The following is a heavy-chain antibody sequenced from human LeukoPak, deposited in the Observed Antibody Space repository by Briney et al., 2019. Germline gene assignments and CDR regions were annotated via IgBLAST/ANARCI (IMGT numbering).Heavy chain of an antibody. J-gene: IGHJ3*02. D-gene: IGHD3-22*01. CDR2: ISAYNGNT. CDR3: ARASDSRGAFDI. CDR1: GYTFTSYG. Sequence: ASVKVSCKASGYTFTSYGISWVRQAPGQGLEWMGWISAYNGNTNYAQKLQGRVTMTTDTSTSTAYMELRSLRSDDTAVYYRARASDSRGAFDIWGQGTMVTVSS. V-gene: IGHV1-18*01.